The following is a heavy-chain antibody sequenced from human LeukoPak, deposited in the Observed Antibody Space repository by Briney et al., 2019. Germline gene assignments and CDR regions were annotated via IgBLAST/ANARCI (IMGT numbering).Heavy chain of an antibody. D-gene: IGHD3-3*01. Sequence: SETLSLTCTVSGYSISSGYYWGWIRQPPGKGLEWIGSIYHSGSTYYNPSLKSRVTISVDTSKNQFSLKLSSVTAADTAVYYCARQEAADYDFWSGPDLNWFDPWGQGTLVTVSS. J-gene: IGHJ5*02. V-gene: IGHV4-38-2*02. CDR2: IYHSGST. CDR1: GYSISSGYY. CDR3: ARQEAADYDFWSGPDLNWFDP.